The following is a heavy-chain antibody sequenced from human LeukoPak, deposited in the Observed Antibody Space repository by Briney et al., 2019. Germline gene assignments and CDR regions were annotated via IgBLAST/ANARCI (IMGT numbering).Heavy chain of an antibody. J-gene: IGHJ6*03. D-gene: IGHD3-10*01. V-gene: IGHV1-46*01. CDR3: ARGVALWFGDPYYMDV. CDR2: INPSGGST. Sequence: ASVNVSCKASGYTFTSYYMHWVRQATGQGLEWMGIINPSGGSTSYAQKFQGRVTMTRDMSTATVYMELSSLRSEDTAVYYCARGVALWFGDPYYMDVWGKGTTVTVSS. CDR1: GYTFTSYY.